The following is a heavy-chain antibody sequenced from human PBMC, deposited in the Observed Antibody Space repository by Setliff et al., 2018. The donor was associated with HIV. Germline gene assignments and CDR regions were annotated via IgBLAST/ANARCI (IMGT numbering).Heavy chain of an antibody. CDR3: ARSAMAKYSYGQSPIPSYWFFDL. J-gene: IGHJ2*01. CDR2: IYSTDTT. CDR1: AVSIGGYS. Sequence: PSETLSLTCTVSAVSIGGYSWSWIRQSPGKGLEWIGSIYSTDTTNHNPSLESRVTISVDTSKNHFSMKLSSVTAADTAVYYCARSAMAKYSYGQSPIPSYWFFDLWGRGTLVTVSS. D-gene: IGHD1-26*01. V-gene: IGHV4-4*09.